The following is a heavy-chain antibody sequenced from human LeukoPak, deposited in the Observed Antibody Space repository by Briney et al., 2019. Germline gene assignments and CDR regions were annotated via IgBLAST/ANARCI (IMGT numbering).Heavy chain of an antibody. CDR3: ASGYQLLHFDY. V-gene: IGHV3-48*03. CDR2: ISSSGSTI. D-gene: IGHD2-2*01. Sequence: PGGSLRLSCAASGFTFSSYEMNWVRQAPGKGLEGVSYISSSGSTIYYADSVKGRFTISRDNAKNSLYLQMNSLRAEDTAVYYCASGYQLLHFDYWGQGTLVTVSS. J-gene: IGHJ4*02. CDR1: GFTFSSYE.